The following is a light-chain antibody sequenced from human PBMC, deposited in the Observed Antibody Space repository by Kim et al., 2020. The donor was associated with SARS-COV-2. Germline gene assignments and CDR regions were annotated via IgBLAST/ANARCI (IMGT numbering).Light chain of an antibody. CDR3: QQYYSTPYT. V-gene: IGKV4-1*01. CDR1: QSVLYSSNNKNY. CDR2: WAS. J-gene: IGKJ2*01. Sequence: DIVTTQSPDSLAVSLGARATINCKSSQSVLYSSNNKNYLAWYQQKPGQPPKLLIYWASTRESGVPDRFSGSGSGTDFTLTISSLQAEDVAVYYCQQYYSTPYTFGQGTKLEI.